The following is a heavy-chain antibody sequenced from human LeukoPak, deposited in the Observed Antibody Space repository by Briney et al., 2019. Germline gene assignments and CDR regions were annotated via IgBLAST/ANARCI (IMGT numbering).Heavy chain of an antibody. V-gene: IGHV3-7*04. Sequence: GGSLRLSCEASGFTFSSSWMTWVRQAPGKGLEWVASINQDGGEIHYVDSVKGRFTISRDNAKNSLYLQMNSLTAEDTAVHYCVRAHHPGGWFDPWGQGTLVTVSS. CDR2: INQDGGEI. CDR3: VRAHHPGGWFDP. D-gene: IGHD3-10*01. CDR1: GFTFSSSW. J-gene: IGHJ5*02.